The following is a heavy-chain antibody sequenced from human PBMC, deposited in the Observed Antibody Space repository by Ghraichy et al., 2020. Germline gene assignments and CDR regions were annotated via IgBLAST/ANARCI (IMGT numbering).Heavy chain of an antibody. CDR2: IKQDGSEE. J-gene: IGHJ4*02. V-gene: IGHV3-7*03. Sequence: GVLNISCTASGFTFSDYWMSWVRQAPGKGLEWVANIKQDGSEENYVGSVKGRFTISRDNARNSLYLQVNSLTVEDTAVYYCAKGSGYNRFDYWGQGTLVTVSS. CDR1: GFTFSDYW. CDR3: AKGSGYNRFDY. D-gene: IGHD5-12*01.